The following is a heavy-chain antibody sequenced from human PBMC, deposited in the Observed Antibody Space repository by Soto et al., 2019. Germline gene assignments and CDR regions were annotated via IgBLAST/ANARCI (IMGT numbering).Heavy chain of an antibody. D-gene: IGHD3-9*01. Sequence: GGSLRLSCAASGFTFSNAWMSWVRQAPGKGLEWVGRIKSKTDGGTTDYAAPVKGRLTISRDDSKNTLYLQMNSLKTEDTAVYYCTTDRELRYFDWLPIWRDYWGQGTLVTVSS. V-gene: IGHV3-15*01. J-gene: IGHJ4*02. CDR1: GFTFSNAW. CDR2: IKSKTDGGTT. CDR3: TTDRELRYFDWLPIWRDY.